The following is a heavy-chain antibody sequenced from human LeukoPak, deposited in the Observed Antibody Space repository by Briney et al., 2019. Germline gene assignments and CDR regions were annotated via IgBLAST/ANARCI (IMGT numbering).Heavy chain of an antibody. CDR3: ARSGIAYGHIRTWFDT. D-gene: IGHD1-14*01. V-gene: IGHV1-18*04. CDR2: ISPYNGNT. Sequence: SVKVSCKASGYTFTGYYIHWVRQAPGQGLEWMGWISPYNGNTNYGQNLQARVTMTTDTSTSTAYLEVRRLRSDDTAVYYCARSGIAYGHIRTWFDTWGQGTLVTVSS. J-gene: IGHJ5*02. CDR1: GYTFTGYY.